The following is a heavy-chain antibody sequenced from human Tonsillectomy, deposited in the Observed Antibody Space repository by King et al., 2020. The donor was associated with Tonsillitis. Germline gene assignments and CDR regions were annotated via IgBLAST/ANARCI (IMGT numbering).Heavy chain of an antibody. V-gene: IGHV5-10-1*03. Sequence: VQLVESGAEVKKPGESLRISCKGSGYSFTSYWISWVRQMPGKGLEWMGRIDPSDSYTNYSPSFQGHVTISADKSISTAYLQWSSLKASDTAMYYCASLGHCSGGSCYYWGAFDIWGQGTMVTVSS. J-gene: IGHJ3*02. D-gene: IGHD2-15*01. CDR2: IDPSDSYT. CDR3: ASLGHCSGGSCYYWGAFDI. CDR1: GYSFTSYW.